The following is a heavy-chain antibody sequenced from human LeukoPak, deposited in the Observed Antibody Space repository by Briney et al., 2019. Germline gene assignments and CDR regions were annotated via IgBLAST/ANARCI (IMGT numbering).Heavy chain of an antibody. D-gene: IGHD3-22*01. J-gene: IGHJ4*02. V-gene: IGHV3-23*01. CDR3: AKASYYYDSSDRFDY. CDR2: ISGSGDNT. CDR1: GFTFSSYA. Sequence: GGSLRLSFAASGFTFSSYAMSWVRQAPGKGLEWVSAISGSGDNTYYADSMKGRFTISRDNSENTLSLQMNSLRAEDTAVYYCAKASYYYDSSDRFDYWGQGTLVTVSS.